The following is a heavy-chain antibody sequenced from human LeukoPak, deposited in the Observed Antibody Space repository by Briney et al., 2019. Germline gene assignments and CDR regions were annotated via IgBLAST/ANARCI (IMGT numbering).Heavy chain of an antibody. D-gene: IGHD1-1*01. CDR2: INPNSGGT. CDR1: GYTFTGYY. J-gene: IGHJ5*02. V-gene: IGHV1-2*02. Sequence: ASVKVSCKASGYTFTGYYMHWVRQAPGQGLEWTGWINPNSGGTNYAQKFQGRVTMTRDTSISTAYMELSRLRSDDTAVYYCARDARYNWNDGAVGGWFDPWGQGTLVTVSS. CDR3: ARDARYNWNDGAVGGWFDP.